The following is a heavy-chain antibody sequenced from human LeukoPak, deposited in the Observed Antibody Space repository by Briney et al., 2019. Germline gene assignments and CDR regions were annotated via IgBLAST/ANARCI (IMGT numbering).Heavy chain of an antibody. V-gene: IGHV3-21*01. CDR2: ISSSSSYI. Sequence: GGFLRLSCAASGFTFSSYSMNWVRQAPGEGLEWVSSISSSSSYIYYADSVKGRFTISRDNAKNALYLQMNSLRAEDTAVYYCASIYCSGGSCYSRGDYWGQGTLVTVSS. D-gene: IGHD2-15*01. CDR1: GFTFSSYS. J-gene: IGHJ4*02. CDR3: ASIYCSGGSCYSRGDY.